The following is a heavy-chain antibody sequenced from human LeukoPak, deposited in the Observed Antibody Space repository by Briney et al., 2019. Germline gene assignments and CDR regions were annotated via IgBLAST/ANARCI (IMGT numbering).Heavy chain of an antibody. Sequence: GGSLRLSCAASGFTFSSYYMNWVRQAPGKGLEWVSSISSSSSNIYSADSVKGRFTISRDNAKNSLYLQMNNLRAEDTAVYYCATGYINGYEHWGQGSLVTVSS. CDR2: ISSSSSNI. J-gene: IGHJ4*02. CDR3: ATGYINGYEH. D-gene: IGHD5-18*01. V-gene: IGHV3-21*01. CDR1: GFTFSSYY.